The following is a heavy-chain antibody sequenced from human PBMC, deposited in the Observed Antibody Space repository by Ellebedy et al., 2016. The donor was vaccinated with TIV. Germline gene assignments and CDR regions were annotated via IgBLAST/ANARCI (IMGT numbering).Heavy chain of an antibody. CDR1: GFTFSTYW. CDR3: ARRNPSGYDPFLDS. J-gene: IGHJ4*02. Sequence: GESLKIFCAASGFTFSTYWMLWVRQAPGKGLVWISHINDDGSTTTYADSVEGRFTISRDNAKNTLFLQMNSLSAEDTAQYYCARRNPSGYDPFLDSWGQGTLVTVSS. CDR2: INDDGSTT. D-gene: IGHD5-12*01. V-gene: IGHV3-74*01.